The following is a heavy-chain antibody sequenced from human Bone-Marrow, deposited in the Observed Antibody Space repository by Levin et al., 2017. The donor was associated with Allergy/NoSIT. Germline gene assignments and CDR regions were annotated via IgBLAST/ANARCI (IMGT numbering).Heavy chain of an antibody. D-gene: IGHD3-3*01. Sequence: PVASVKVSCKASGYNFTRFGLYWVRQAPGERPEWMGWINTGNGNTEYSQKFQGRVTISRDTSASTGYTELRSLTSEDTAVYYCARAPLISASFWSGTSFYYNYGMDVWGQGTTVIVSS. CDR3: ARAPLISASFWSGTSFYYNYGMDV. J-gene: IGHJ6*02. V-gene: IGHV1-3*04. CDR2: INTGNGNT. CDR1: GYNFTRFG.